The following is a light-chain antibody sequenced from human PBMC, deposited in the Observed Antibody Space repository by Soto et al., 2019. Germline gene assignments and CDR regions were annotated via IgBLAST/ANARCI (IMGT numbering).Light chain of an antibody. J-gene: IGKJ5*01. CDR1: LNVNSY. CDR2: GAS. Sequence: VLTQSPATRSWSPWEGATLSVRASLNVNSYLAWYQQKPGQAPRLLIYGASSRATGIPDRFSGSGSGTDFTLTISRLEPEDFAVYYCQQRHSWPLTFGHGTRLEIK. CDR3: QQRHSWPLT. V-gene: IGKV3-11*01.